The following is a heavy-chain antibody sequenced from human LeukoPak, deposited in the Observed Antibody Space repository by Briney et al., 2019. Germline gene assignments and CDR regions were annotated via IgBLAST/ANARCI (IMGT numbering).Heavy chain of an antibody. J-gene: IGHJ5*02. CDR1: GGSIGSYY. CDR3: ARVATPNLFDP. V-gene: IGHV4-59*01. D-gene: IGHD2-15*01. CDR2: IYYSGST. Sequence: SETLSLTCTVSGGSIGSYYWSWIRQPPGKGLEWIGYIYYSGSTNYNPSLKSRVTISVDTSKNQFSLKLSSVTAADTAVYYCARVATPNLFDPWGQGTLVTVSS.